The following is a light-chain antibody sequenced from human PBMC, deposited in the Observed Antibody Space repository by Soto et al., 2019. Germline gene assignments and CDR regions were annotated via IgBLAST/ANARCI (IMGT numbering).Light chain of an antibody. CDR3: QQYDNLLIT. V-gene: IGKV1-33*01. CDR2: DAS. Sequence: DIQMTQSPSSLSASVGDRGTITCQASQDISNYLNWYQQKPGKAPKLLIYDASNLETGVPSRFSGSGSGTDFTFTISSLQPEDIATYYCQQYDNLLITFGQGTRLEI. CDR1: QDISNY. J-gene: IGKJ5*01.